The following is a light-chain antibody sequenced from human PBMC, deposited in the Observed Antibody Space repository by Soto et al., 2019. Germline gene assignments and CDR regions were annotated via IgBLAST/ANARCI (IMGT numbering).Light chain of an antibody. CDR1: QSVSSN. V-gene: IGKV3-15*01. Sequence: EIVMTQSPATLSVSPGERATLSCRASQSVSSNLAWYQQKPGQAPRLLIYGASTRATGIPARFSGSGSGTEFTLTISSLQSEDFAVYYCQQYNNWRLDTFGPGTKVDIK. CDR3: QQYNNWRLDT. CDR2: GAS. J-gene: IGKJ3*01.